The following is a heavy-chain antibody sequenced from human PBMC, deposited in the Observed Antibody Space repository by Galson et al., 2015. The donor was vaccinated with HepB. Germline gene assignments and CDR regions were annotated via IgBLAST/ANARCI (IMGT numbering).Heavy chain of an antibody. J-gene: IGHJ6*03. CDR3: ATGRGSGSYSMDV. CDR2: FDPEDGET. D-gene: IGHD1-26*01. V-gene: IGHV1-24*01. CDR1: GYTLTELS. Sequence: SVKVSCKVSGYTLTELSMHWVRQAPGKGLEWMGGFDPEDGETIYAQKFQGRVTMTEDTSTDTAYMEPSSLRSEDTAVYYCATGRGSGSYSMDVWGKGTTVTVSS.